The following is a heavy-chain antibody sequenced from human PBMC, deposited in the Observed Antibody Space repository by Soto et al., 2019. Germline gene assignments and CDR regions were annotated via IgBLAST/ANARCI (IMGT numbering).Heavy chain of an antibody. V-gene: IGHV4-34*01. CDR3: ARGGVDMIRGITGKRTWLDP. CDR2: INRIGSA. J-gene: IGHJ5*02. D-gene: IGHD3-10*01. Sequence: QVQLQQWGDGLLKPSETLSLTCAVYGGSFSSYYWNWIRQSPGKGLEWIGYINRIGSANYNPSLTGRVTMSVDSSKNQFYLRLPSVTAADTAMYYCARGGVDMIRGITGKRTWLDPWGQGTLVIVS. CDR1: GGSFSSYY.